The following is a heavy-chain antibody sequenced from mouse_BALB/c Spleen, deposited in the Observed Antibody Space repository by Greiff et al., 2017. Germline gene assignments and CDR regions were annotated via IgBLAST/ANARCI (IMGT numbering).Heavy chain of an antibody. J-gene: IGHJ3*01. CDR1: GYAFTNYL. CDR3: ARRSNYDAWFAY. CDR2: INPGSGGT. V-gene: IGHV1-54*03. Sequence: QVHVKQSGAELVRPGTSVKVSCKASGYAFTNYLIEWVKQRPGQGLEWIGVINPGSGGTNYNEKFKGKATLTADKSSSTAYMQLSSLTSDDSAVYFCARRSNYDAWFAYWGQGTLVTVSA. D-gene: IGHD2-5*01.